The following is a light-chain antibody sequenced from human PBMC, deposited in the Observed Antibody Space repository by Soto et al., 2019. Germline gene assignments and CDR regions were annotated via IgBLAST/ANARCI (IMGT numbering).Light chain of an antibody. J-gene: IGKJ1*01. CDR2: DTS. V-gene: IGKV3-15*01. Sequence: EIVLAQSPARLCVSPGEGVTLSCRASQGIGDTLAWYQHKPGQTPRLLIYDTSTRATGVPARFSGSGSATEFTLTSCSLQSEDVAVNYCQQYNNRGRTFGEGTKVDIK. CDR3: QQYNNRGRT. CDR1: QGIGDT.